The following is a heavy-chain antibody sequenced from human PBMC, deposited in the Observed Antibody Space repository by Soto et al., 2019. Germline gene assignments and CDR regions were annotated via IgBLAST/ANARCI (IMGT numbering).Heavy chain of an antibody. J-gene: IGHJ6*03. CDR2: IKSKTDGGTT. CDR1: GFTFSNAW. Sequence: EVQLVESGGGLVKPGGSLRLSCAASGFTFSNAWMSWVRQAPGKGLEWVGRIKSKTDGGTTDYAAPVKGRFTISRDDSKNTLYLHMNSLKTEDTAVYYCTTAGETGYYYYYDMDVWGKGTTVTVSS. CDR3: TTAGETGYYYYYDMDV. V-gene: IGHV3-15*01.